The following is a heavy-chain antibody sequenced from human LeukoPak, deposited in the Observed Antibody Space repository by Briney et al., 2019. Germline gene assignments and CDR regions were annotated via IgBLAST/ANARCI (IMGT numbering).Heavy chain of an antibody. CDR2: ISGSGGST. CDR3: AKVVGYYDSSGYELFDY. CDR1: GFTFSSYA. J-gene: IGHJ4*02. D-gene: IGHD3-22*01. V-gene: IGHV3-23*01. Sequence: GGSLRLSCAASGFTFSSYAMSWVRQAPGKGLEWVSAISGSGGSTYYADSVKGRFTISRDNSKNTLYLQMNSLRAEDTAVYYCAKVVGYYDSSGYELFDYWGQGTLVTVSS.